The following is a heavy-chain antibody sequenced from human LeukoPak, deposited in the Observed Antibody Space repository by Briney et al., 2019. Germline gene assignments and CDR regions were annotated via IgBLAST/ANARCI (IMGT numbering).Heavy chain of an antibody. J-gene: IGHJ4*02. CDR3: ARSFGVATSFDS. V-gene: IGHV4-59*01. CDR1: GGSISNYY. CDR2: IYHTGST. D-gene: IGHD3-3*01. Sequence: SETLSLTCSVSGGSISNYYWSWSRQPPGKGREWIGYIYHTGSTNYSPFLASRVTISVDTSKNQLSLNLRSVTAADTAVYYCARSFGVATSFDSWGQGTLVTVSS.